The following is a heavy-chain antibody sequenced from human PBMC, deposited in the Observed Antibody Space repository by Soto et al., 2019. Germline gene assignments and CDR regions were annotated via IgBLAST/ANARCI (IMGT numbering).Heavy chain of an antibody. D-gene: IGHD3-22*01. J-gene: IGHJ4*02. CDR2: ISYTGNT. Sequence: SETLSLTCTVSGGSISSYYWTWIRQPPGKGLEWIGYISYTGNTDYNPSLKSRVTISVDTSKNQFSLKLNSVTAADTAVFYCARIPDYYDSSGYWSPYFDYWGQGNLVTVSS. CDR3: ARIPDYYDSSGYWSPYFDY. CDR1: GGSISSYY. V-gene: IGHV4-59*01.